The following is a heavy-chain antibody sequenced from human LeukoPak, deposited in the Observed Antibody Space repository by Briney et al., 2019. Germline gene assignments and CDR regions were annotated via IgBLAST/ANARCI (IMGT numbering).Heavy chain of an antibody. CDR2: IYYSEST. Sequence: PSETLSLTCTVSGGSISSYYWNWIRQPPGKGLEWIGYIYYSESTNYNPSLKSRVTISVDTSKNQFSLNLTSVTAADTAVYYCAESRDGYNFVYWGQGTLVTVSS. CDR1: GGSISSYY. CDR3: AESRDGYNFVY. V-gene: IGHV4-59*08. J-gene: IGHJ4*02. D-gene: IGHD5-24*01.